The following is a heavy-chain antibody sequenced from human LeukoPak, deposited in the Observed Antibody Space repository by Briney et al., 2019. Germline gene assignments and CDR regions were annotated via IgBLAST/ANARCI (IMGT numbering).Heavy chain of an antibody. D-gene: IGHD2-15*01. CDR3: ARQDLLLGEVYYMDV. J-gene: IGHJ6*03. Sequence: GESLKISCKGSGYNFTTYWIGWVRQMPGKGLEWMGIIYPGDSDTRYSPSFQGQVTISADKSISTAYLQWSSLKVSDTAMYYCARQDLLLGEVYYMDVWGKGTTVTVSS. CDR2: IYPGDSDT. CDR1: GYNFTTYW. V-gene: IGHV5-51*01.